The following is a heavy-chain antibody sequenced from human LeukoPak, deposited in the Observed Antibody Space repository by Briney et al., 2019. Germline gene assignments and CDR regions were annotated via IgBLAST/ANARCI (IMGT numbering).Heavy chain of an antibody. D-gene: IGHD2-2*01. J-gene: IGHJ5*02. CDR2: ISGSGGST. V-gene: IGHV3-23*01. CDR1: GFTVRSNY. Sequence: GGSLRLSCAASGFTVRSNYMSWVRQAPGKGLEWVSAISGSGGSTYYADSVKGRFTISRDNSKNTLYLQMNSLRAEDTAVYYCAKVRDIVVVPAANPWFDPWGQGTLVTVSS. CDR3: AKVRDIVVVPAANPWFDP.